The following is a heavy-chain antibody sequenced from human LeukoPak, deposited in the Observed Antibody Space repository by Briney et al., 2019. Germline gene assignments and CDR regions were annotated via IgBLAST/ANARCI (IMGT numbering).Heavy chain of an antibody. J-gene: IGHJ3*02. D-gene: IGHD2-21*01. CDR3: ARALLWAFDI. CDR2: IIPIFGTA. CDR1: GGTFSSYA. V-gene: IGHV1-69*05. Sequence: GASVKVSCKASGGTFSSYAISWVRQAPGQGLEWMGGIIPIFGTANYAQKFQGRVTMTRDTSISTAYMELSRLRSDDTAVYYCARALLWAFDIWGQGTMVTVSS.